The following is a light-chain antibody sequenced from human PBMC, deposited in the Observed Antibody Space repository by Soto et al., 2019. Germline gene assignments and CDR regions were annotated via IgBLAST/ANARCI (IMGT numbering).Light chain of an antibody. V-gene: IGKV3-20*01. Sequence: EIGLTQSPGTLSLSPGERATLSCRASPSVSSSYLAWYQQKPGQAPRLLIYGASSRATGIPDRFSGSGSGPDFTLTVSRLEPEDFSVDYFQQYNRYPLTSGPGTKVDIK. CDR1: PSVSSSY. CDR3: QQYNRYPLT. CDR2: GAS. J-gene: IGKJ3*01.